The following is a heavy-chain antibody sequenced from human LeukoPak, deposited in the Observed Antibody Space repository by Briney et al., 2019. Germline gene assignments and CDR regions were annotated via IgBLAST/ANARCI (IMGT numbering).Heavy chain of an antibody. CDR1: GFTFSSYA. CDR2: ISGSGGST. V-gene: IGHV3-23*01. CDR3: VATRAAGDMGYFDY. D-gene: IGHD5-12*01. Sequence: GGSLRLSCAASGFTFSSYAMSWVRQAPGKGLEWVSAISGSGGSTYYADSVKGRFTISRDNSKNTLYLQMNSLRAEDTAVYYCVATRAAGDMGYFDYWGQGTLVTVSS. J-gene: IGHJ4*02.